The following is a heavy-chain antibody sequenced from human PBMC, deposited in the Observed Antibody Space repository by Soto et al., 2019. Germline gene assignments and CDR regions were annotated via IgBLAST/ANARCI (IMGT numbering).Heavy chain of an antibody. CDR1: GGSISSGGYY. V-gene: IGHV4-31*03. Sequence: QVQLQESGPGLVKPSQTLSLTCTVSGGSISSGGYYWSWILQHPGKGLEWIGYIYYSGSTYYNPSLKSRVTIPVDTSKNQFSLKLSSVSAADTAVYYCARGGIAAAAPPHYWGQGTLVTVSS. CDR3: ARGGIAAAAPPHY. CDR2: IYYSGST. J-gene: IGHJ4*02. D-gene: IGHD6-13*01.